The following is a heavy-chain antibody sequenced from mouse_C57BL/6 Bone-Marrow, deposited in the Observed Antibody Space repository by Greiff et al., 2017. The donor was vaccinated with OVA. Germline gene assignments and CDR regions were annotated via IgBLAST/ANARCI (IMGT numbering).Heavy chain of an antibody. Sequence: EVHLVESGGGLVQPGDSLSLSCAASGFTFTNYYMSWVRQPPGKALEWLAFIRNKPNGSTTEYSASVKGRFTISRDNSHSILYLQMNALRAEDSATYYCARYKGRVAVDYFDYWGQGTALTVSS. CDR3: ARYKGRVAVDYFDY. D-gene: IGHD1-1*01. J-gene: IGHJ2*01. CDR1: GFTFTNYY. V-gene: IGHV7-3*01. CDR2: IRNKPNGSTT.